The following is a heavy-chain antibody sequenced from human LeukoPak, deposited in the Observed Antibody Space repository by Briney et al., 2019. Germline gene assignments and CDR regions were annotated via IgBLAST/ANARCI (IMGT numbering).Heavy chain of an antibody. Sequence: SETLSLTCTVSGGSISSYYWSWVRQPPGKGLEWVGYIYATGSTNYNPSLKSRVTISVHTSKSQFSLNLRSVTAADTAVYYCARHGSVRSPLGPWGQGTLVTVSS. V-gene: IGHV4-4*09. CDR3: ARHGSVRSPLGP. CDR2: IYATGST. D-gene: IGHD3-10*01. CDR1: GGSISSYY. J-gene: IGHJ5*02.